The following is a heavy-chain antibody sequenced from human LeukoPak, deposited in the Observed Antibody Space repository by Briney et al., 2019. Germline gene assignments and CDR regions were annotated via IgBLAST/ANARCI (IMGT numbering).Heavy chain of an antibody. D-gene: IGHD2-8*01. J-gene: IGHJ4*02. CDR2: IKSKTDGGTT. Sequence: GGSLRLSCAASGFTFSNAWMSWVRHAPGKGLELVGRIKSKTDGGTTDYAAPVKGRFTISRDDSKNTLYLQMNSLKAEDTAVYYCTTEVNGLFDYWGQGTLVTVSS. CDR1: GFTFSNAW. V-gene: IGHV3-15*01. CDR3: TTEVNGLFDY.